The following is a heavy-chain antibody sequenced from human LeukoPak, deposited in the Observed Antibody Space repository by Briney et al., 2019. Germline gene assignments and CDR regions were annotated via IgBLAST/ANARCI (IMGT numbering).Heavy chain of an antibody. CDR3: ARDHPRWRPPTVTTTAYDY. J-gene: IGHJ4*02. V-gene: IGHV4-34*01. Sequence: SETLSLTCAVYGGSFSGYYWSWIRQPPGKGLEWIGEINHSGSTYYNPSLKSRVTISVDTSKNQFSLKLSSVTAADTAVYYCARDHPRWRPPTVTTTAYDYWGQGTLVTVSS. CDR2: INHSGST. CDR1: GGSFSGYY. D-gene: IGHD4-17*01.